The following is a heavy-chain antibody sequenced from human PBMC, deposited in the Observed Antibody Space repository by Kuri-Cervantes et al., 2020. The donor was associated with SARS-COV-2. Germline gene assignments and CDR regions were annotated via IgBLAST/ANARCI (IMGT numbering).Heavy chain of an antibody. CDR1: GFTFSSYW. CDR2: IKQDGSEK. CDR3: ARDEYSGDIVAPDY. V-gene: IGHV3-7*05. Sequence: GESLKISCAASGFTFSSYWMHWVRQAPGKGLEWVANIKQDGSEKYYVDSVKGRFTISRDNAKNSLYLQMNSLRAEDTAVYYCARDEYSGDIVAPDYWGQGTLVTVSS. J-gene: IGHJ4*02. D-gene: IGHD2-15*01.